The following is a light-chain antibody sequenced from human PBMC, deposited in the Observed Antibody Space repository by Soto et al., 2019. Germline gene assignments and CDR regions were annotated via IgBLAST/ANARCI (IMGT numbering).Light chain of an antibody. CDR1: ISDVGGYHY. J-gene: IGLJ2*01. Sequence: QSALTQPASVSGSPGQSITISCTGGISDVGGYHYVSWYQQQPGQAPKLIIFEVSSRPSGVSNRFSGSKSGNTASLTISGLQAEDEADYFCSSYAGRTTVVFGGGTKLTVL. V-gene: IGLV2-14*01. CDR3: SSYAGRTTVV. CDR2: EVS.